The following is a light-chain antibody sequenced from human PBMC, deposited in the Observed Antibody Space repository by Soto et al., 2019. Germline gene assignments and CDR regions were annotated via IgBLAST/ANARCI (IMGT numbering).Light chain of an antibody. CDR3: SSYTSSRTYV. Sequence: QSALTQPASVSGSPGQSITISCTGTSSDVGGYNYVSWYQQHPDKAPELMIYEVSNRPSGVSNRFSGSKSGNTASLTISGLQAEDEADYYCSSYTSSRTYVFGSGTKVTVL. J-gene: IGLJ1*01. CDR1: SSDVGGYNY. V-gene: IGLV2-14*01. CDR2: EVS.